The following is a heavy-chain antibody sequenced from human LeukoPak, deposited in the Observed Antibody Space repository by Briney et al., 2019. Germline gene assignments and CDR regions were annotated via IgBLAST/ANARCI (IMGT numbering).Heavy chain of an antibody. V-gene: IGHV1-18*04. CDR1: GYTFTSYG. J-gene: IGHJ4*02. CDR3: ARTITGAAAGYNDY. Sequence: ASVKVSCKASGYTFTSYGISWVRQAPGQGLEWMGWISAYNGNTNYAQKLQGRVTMTTDPSTSTAYMELRSLRSDDTAVYYCARTITGAAAGYNDYWGQGTLVTVSS. CDR2: ISAYNGNT. D-gene: IGHD6-13*01.